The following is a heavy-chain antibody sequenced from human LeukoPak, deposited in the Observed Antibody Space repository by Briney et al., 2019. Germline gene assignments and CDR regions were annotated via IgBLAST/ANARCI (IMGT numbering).Heavy chain of an antibody. J-gene: IGHJ6*03. D-gene: IGHD4-17*01. CDR1: GYTFTIYG. CDR3: AREVEKRDYGDSCYYYYLDV. CDR2: IKHNGSEK. V-gene: IGHV3-7*01. Sequence: ASVKLACNASGYTFTIYGISWVRQAPGKGLEGVANIKHNGSEKYYVDSVKGGFTISRDNAKNSLYLQMSSLRAEDTAVYYCAREVEKRDYGDSCYYYYLDVWGKGTTVTISS.